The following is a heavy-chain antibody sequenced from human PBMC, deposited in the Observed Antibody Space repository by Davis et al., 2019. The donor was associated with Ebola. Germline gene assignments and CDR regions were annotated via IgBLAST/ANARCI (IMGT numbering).Heavy chain of an antibody. CDR1: GYSFTSYW. J-gene: IGHJ4*02. Sequence: GESLKISCKASGYSFTSYWIVWVRQMPGKGLEWMGRIDPSDSYTNYSPAFQGQVTVSVDTSINTAYLQWSSLKASDTAMYYCARRFNSYGYLVDYWGQGTLVTVSS. CDR3: ARRFNSYGYLVDY. CDR2: IDPSDSYT. V-gene: IGHV5-10-1*04. D-gene: IGHD5-18*01.